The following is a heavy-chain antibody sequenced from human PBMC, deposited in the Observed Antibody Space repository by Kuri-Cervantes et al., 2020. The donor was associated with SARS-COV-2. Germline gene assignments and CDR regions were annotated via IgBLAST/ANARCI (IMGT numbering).Heavy chain of an antibody. J-gene: IGHJ6*03. D-gene: IGHD2-2*01. CDR2: ISSSSSYI. V-gene: IGHV3-21*01. CDR1: GFTFSSYS. CDR3: TGERACSSAGCFFYFYYYMDV. Sequence: GESLKISCAASGFTFSSYSMNWVRQAPGKGLEWVSSISSSSSYIYYADSVKGRFTISRDNAKNSLYLQMNSLRAEDTAVYYCTGERACSSAGCFFYFYYYMDVWGRGTTVTVSS.